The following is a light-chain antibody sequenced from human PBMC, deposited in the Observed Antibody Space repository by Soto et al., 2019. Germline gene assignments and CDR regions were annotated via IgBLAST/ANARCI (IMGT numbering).Light chain of an antibody. CDR1: QSVRSN. CDR2: GAS. V-gene: IGKV3-15*01. CDR3: QQYNNWTLT. J-gene: IGKJ3*01. Sequence: EIVLTQSPGTLSLSPGERTTLSFRGSQSVRSNLAWYQQKPGQAPRLLIYGASTRETGIPARFSGSGAGTEFTLPISSLQSEDFEVDDCQQYNNWTLTFGPGTKVDIK.